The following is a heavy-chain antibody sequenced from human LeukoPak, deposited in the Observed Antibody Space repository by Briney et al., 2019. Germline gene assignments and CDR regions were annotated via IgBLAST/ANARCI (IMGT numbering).Heavy chain of an antibody. D-gene: IGHD3-10*01. Sequence: ASVKVSCKASGYTFTSYDINWVRQATGQGLEWMGWMNPNSGNTGYAQKFQGRVTMTRNTSISTAYMELSSLRSEDTAVYYCARLSRTLWFRGVTRKEPYYFDYWGQGTLVTVSS. CDR1: GYTFTSYD. CDR3: ARLSRTLWFRGVTRKEPYYFDY. V-gene: IGHV1-8*01. CDR2: MNPNSGNT. J-gene: IGHJ4*02.